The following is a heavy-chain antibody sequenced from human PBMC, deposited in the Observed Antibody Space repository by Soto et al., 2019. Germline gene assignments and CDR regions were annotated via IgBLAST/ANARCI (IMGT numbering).Heavy chain of an antibody. J-gene: IGHJ5*02. D-gene: IGHD1-1*01. V-gene: IGHV4-4*07. Sequence: SETLSLTCTVSGASISGVYWSWIRKSAGKGLEWIGRIYATGTTDYNPSLKSRVMMSVDTSKKQFSLKLRSVTAADTAVYYCVVYGTTTLRDWFDPWGQGISVTVSS. CDR1: GASISGVY. CDR2: IYATGTT. CDR3: VVYGTTTLRDWFDP.